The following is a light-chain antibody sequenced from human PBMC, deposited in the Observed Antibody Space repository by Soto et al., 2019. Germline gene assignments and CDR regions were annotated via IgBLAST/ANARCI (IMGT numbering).Light chain of an antibody. V-gene: IGKV3-11*01. CDR1: RSFRSL. J-gene: IGKJ5*01. Sequence: IILTPAPLPLSLSPGERATLPCRASRSFRSLLAWYQQKPRQAPRLLIYDASNRATGIPPTFSGSGSGTDFTLTISSLEPEDSAVYYCQQRHMWPITFGQGARLEIK. CDR3: QQRHMWPIT. CDR2: DAS.